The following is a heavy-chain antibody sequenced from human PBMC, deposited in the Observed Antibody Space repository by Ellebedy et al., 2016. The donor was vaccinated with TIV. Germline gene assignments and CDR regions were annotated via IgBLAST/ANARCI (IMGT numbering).Heavy chain of an antibody. CDR3: ARDGTVLVPAADMDV. J-gene: IGHJ6*03. D-gene: IGHD2-2*01. CDR1: GYFISDGYY. CDR2: DYHSGST. Sequence: SETLSLTCTVSGYFISDGYYWGWIRQPPGKGLEWIGSDYHSGSTFYNPSLKSRVSISVDTTKNQFSLRLASVTAADTAVYYCARDGTVLVPAADMDVWGKGTTVTVSS. V-gene: IGHV4-38-2*02.